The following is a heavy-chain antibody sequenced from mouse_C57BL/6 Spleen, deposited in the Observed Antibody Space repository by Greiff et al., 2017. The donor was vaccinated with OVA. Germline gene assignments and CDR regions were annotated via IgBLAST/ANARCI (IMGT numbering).Heavy chain of an antibody. CDR1: GYSFTDYN. V-gene: IGHV1-39*01. CDR3: ARVLSYGSSPWFAY. Sequence: VQLKESGPELVKPGASVKISCKASGYSFTDYNMNWVKQSNGKSLEWIGVINPNYGTTSYNQKFKGKATLTVDQSSSTAYMQLNSLTYEDSAVYYCARVLSYGSSPWFAYWGQGTLVTVSA. CDR2: INPNYGTT. D-gene: IGHD1-1*01. J-gene: IGHJ3*01.